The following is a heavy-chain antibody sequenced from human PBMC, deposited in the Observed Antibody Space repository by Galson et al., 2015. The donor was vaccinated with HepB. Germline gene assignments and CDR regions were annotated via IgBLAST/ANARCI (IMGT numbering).Heavy chain of an antibody. CDR1: GYTFTSYH. Sequence: SVKVSCKASGYTFTSYHMQWVRQAPGQGLEWMAIINPSGGSTSYAQQFQGRVTITRDTSTRTVYMELTSLRSEDTAVYYCARGYGDADYWGQGTLVTVSS. CDR2: INPSGGST. J-gene: IGHJ4*02. D-gene: IGHD4-17*01. V-gene: IGHV1-46*01. CDR3: ARGYGDADY.